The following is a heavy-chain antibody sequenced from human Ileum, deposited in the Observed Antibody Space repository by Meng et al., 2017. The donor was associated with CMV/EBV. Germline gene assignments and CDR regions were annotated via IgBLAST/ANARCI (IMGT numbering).Heavy chain of an antibody. J-gene: IGHJ4*02. Sequence: QVAPQESGPGLVKPSEPLSLPGTFSADSLSTYSWHWIRQPAGKGLEWIGRLYTTGTIKYNPSLMSRLTMSLDTSKSQFSLNLRSLTAADTAVYYCATTYSDGDWNFDYWGQGTLVTVSS. CDR2: LYTTGTI. D-gene: IGHD1-26*01. CDR3: ATTYSDGDWNFDY. CDR1: ADSLSTYS. V-gene: IGHV4-4*07.